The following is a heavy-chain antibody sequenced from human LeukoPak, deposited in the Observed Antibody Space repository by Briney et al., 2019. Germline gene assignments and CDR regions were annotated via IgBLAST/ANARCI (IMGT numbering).Heavy chain of an antibody. J-gene: IGHJ4*02. CDR1: GFTFSDYY. D-gene: IGHD6-19*01. CDR2: ISSSGSTI. V-gene: IGHV3-11*04. CDR3: ARDQTAVAGFDY. Sequence: PGGSLRLSCAASGFTFSDYYMSWIRQAPGKGLGWVSYISSSGSTIYYADSVKGRFTISRDNAKNSLHLQMNSLRAEDTAVYYCARDQTAVAGFDYWGQGTLVTVSS.